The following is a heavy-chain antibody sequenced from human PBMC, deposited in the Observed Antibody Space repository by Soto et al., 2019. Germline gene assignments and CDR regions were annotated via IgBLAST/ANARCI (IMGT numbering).Heavy chain of an antibody. CDR2: ISSSSSYI. CDR3: AKDVQSRYYYDSSGYYDY. V-gene: IGHV3-21*04. J-gene: IGHJ4*02. CDR1: GFTFSSYT. D-gene: IGHD3-22*01. Sequence: KPGGSLRLSCAASGFTFSSYTMNWVRQAPGKGLQWVSSISSSSSYIHYADSVKGRFTISRDNAKNSLYLQMNSLRAEDTAVYYCAKDVQSRYYYDSSGYYDYWGQGTLVTVSS.